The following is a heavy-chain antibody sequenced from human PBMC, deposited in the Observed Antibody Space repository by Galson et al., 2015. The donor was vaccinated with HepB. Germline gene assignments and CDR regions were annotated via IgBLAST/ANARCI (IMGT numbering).Heavy chain of an antibody. CDR3: ASQMGSGYHSGIDY. CDR2: IVGSGGST. V-gene: IGHV3-23*01. J-gene: IGHJ4*02. Sequence: SLRLSCAASGFTFSSYVMSWVRQAPGKGLEWVSAIVGSGGSTYYADSVKGRFTISRDNSKNTLYLQMNSLRAEDTAVYYCASQMGSGYHSGIDYWGQGTLVTVSS. D-gene: IGHD3-22*01. CDR1: GFTFSSYV.